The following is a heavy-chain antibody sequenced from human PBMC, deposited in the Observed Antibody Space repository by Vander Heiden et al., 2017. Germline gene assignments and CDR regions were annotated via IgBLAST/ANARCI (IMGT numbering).Heavy chain of an antibody. Sequence: EVQLVETGGALIQRGGSLRLYCASSGFTVSSPYMTWVRQAAGKGLEWVSVFYSGGVAYYADSVKGRFTLSRDNSKNTLYLQMNSLRAEDTAVYYCARDRVRGVPEGMDVWGQGTTVTVSS. CDR1: GFTVSSPY. CDR3: ARDRVRGVPEGMDV. V-gene: IGHV3-53*02. J-gene: IGHJ6*02. D-gene: IGHD3-10*01. CDR2: FYSGGVA.